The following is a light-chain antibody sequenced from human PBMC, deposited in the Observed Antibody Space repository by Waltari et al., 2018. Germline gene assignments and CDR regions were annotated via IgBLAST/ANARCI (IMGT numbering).Light chain of an antibody. CDR3: SSRDSSASHVL. V-gene: IGLV3-19*01. J-gene: IGLJ2*01. CDR1: GLRASN. CDR2: GKN. Sequence: SSELTQDPAVSVALGQTVRITCQGAGLRASNASWYQQKSGQAPILVLFGKNKRPPGIPDRFSGYNSETTTSLTITGAQAEDEADYYCSSRDSSASHVLFAGGTKLTVL.